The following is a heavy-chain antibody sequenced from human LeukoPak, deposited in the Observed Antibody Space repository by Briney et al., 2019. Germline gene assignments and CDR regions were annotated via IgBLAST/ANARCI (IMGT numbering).Heavy chain of an antibody. CDR3: GRAFPPLRTSSAGDL. V-gene: IGHV3-21*01. CDR1: GFTFSDHD. Sequence: PGGSLRLSCSASGFTFSDHDMNRVRQPPGKGLEWVSSISYLSSHVYYGDSVKGRFSISRDNAKNSLYLQMNSLGAEDTAIYYCGRAFPPLRTSSAGDLWGQGILVTVSS. D-gene: IGHD3-16*01. CDR2: ISYLSSHV. J-gene: IGHJ4*02.